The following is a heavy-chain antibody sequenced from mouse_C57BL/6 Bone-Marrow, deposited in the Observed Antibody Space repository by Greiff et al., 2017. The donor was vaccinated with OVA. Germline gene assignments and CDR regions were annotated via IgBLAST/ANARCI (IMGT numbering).Heavy chain of an antibody. CDR3: ARDCDYYDYEDWYFDV. CDR2: ISDGGSYT. D-gene: IGHD2-4*01. Sequence: EVQLVESGGGLVKPGGSLKLSCAASGFTFSSYAMSWVRQTPEKRLEWVATISDGGSYTYYPDNVKGRFTISRDNAKNNLYLQMSHLKSEDTAMYYCARDCDYYDYEDWYFDVWGTGTTVTVSS. CDR1: GFTFSSYA. V-gene: IGHV5-4*01. J-gene: IGHJ1*03.